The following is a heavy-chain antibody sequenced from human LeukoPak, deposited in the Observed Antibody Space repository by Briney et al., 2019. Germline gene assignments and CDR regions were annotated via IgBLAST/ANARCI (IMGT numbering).Heavy chain of an antibody. CDR2: MQPDGGEK. CDR3: ARETPYGSLTFDY. J-gene: IGHJ4*02. Sequence: GGSLRLSCAASGFTIRSYWMSWVRQAPGKGLEWVANMQPDGGEKYYVDSVKARFTVSRDNAKSSLYLQMNSLRAEDTAVYYCARETPYGSLTFDYWGQGTRVTVSS. V-gene: IGHV3-7*03. CDR1: GFTIRSYW. D-gene: IGHD3-10*01.